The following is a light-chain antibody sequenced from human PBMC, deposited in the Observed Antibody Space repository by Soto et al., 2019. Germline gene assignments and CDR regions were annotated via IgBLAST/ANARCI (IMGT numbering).Light chain of an antibody. Sequence: QSALSQPASVSGSPGQTITISCTGTNSDVGRYNLVSWYQQKPGKAPQLLIYEVVWRPSGISDRFSASKSGNTASLTISSLQAEDEADYYCCSYAGHSDAIFGGGTKLTVL. CDR2: EVV. CDR3: CSYAGHSDAI. V-gene: IGLV2-23*02. J-gene: IGLJ2*01. CDR1: NSDVGRYNL.